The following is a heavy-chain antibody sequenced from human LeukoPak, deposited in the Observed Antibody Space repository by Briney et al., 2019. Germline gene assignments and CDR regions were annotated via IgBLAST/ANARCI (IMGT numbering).Heavy chain of an antibody. CDR3: ARYVIWFGDNYFDY. CDR2: IYYSGST. D-gene: IGHD3-10*01. Sequence: PSETLSLTCTVSGGSISSSSYYWGWIRQPPGKGLEWIGGIYYSGSTYYNPSLKSRVTISVDTSKNQFSLKLSSVTAADTAVYYCARYVIWFGDNYFDYWGQGTLVTVSS. V-gene: IGHV4-39*01. CDR1: GGSISSSSYY. J-gene: IGHJ4*02.